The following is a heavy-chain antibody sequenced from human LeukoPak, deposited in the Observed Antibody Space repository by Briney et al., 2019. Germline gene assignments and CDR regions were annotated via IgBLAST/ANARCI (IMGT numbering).Heavy chain of an antibody. D-gene: IGHD4-17*01. V-gene: IGHV4-39*07. Sequence: PSETLSLTCTVSGGSISSSSYYWGWIRQPPGKGLEWIGSIYYSGSTYYNPSLKGRVTISVDTSKNQFSLKLSSVTAADTAVYYCARGPWGPDYGDYRSGYYYYYMDVWGKGTTVTVSS. CDR2: IYYSGST. CDR3: ARGPWGPDYGDYRSGYYYYYMDV. CDR1: GGSISSSSYY. J-gene: IGHJ6*03.